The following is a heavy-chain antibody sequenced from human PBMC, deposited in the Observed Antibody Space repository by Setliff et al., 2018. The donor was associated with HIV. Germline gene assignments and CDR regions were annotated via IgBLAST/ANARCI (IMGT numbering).Heavy chain of an antibody. V-gene: IGHV4-61*02. CDR3: ARESPSSSWFYFDF. J-gene: IGHJ4*02. CDR1: GGSISSGSYY. D-gene: IGHD6-13*01. CDR2: IHTSGST. Sequence: SETLSLTCTVSGGSISSGSYYWSWIRQPAGKGLEWIGRIHTSGSTNYNPSLKSRVTISLDTSKNQFSLKLSSVTAADTAVYYCARESPSSSWFYFDFWGQGTLVTVSS.